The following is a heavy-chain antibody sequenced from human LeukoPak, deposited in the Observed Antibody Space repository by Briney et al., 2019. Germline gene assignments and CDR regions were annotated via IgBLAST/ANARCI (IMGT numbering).Heavy chain of an antibody. Sequence: RPSETLSLTCTVSGGSISSGGYYWSWIRQHPGKGLAWIGYIYYSGSTYYNPSLKSRVTISVDTSKNQFSLKLSSVTAADTAVYYCARIRLGRPGYYFDYWGQGTLVTVSS. J-gene: IGHJ4*02. V-gene: IGHV4-31*03. CDR3: ARIRLGRPGYYFDY. D-gene: IGHD2-2*01. CDR1: GGSISSGGYY. CDR2: IYYSGST.